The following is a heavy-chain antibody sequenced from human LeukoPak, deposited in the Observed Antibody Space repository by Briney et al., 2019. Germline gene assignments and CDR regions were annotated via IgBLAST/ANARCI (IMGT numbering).Heavy chain of an antibody. J-gene: IGHJ4*02. Sequence: SETLSLTCIVSGVSISSYYWSWIRQPPGKGLEWIAYIYNSGSTHYNPSLKSQVTVSLDTSKNQFSLKLSSVTAADTAVYYCARQYYYDSIDSWGQGTLVTVSS. CDR3: ARQYYYDSIDS. V-gene: IGHV4-4*09. CDR1: GVSISSYY. CDR2: IYNSGST. D-gene: IGHD3-22*01.